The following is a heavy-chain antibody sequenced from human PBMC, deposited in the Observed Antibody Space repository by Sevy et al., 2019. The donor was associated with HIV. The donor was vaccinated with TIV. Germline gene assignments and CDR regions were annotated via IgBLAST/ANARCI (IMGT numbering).Heavy chain of an antibody. V-gene: IGHV1-69*13. CDR2: IIPIFGTA. Sequence: ASVKVSCKASGGTFSSYAISWVRQAPGQGLEWMGGIIPIFGTANYAQKFQGRVTITADESTSTAYMELSSLRSEDTAVYYCARLLRGYSGYDSNGAQGWFDPWGQGTLVTVSS. CDR3: ARLLRGYSGYDSNGAQGWFDP. J-gene: IGHJ5*02. CDR1: GGTFSSYA. D-gene: IGHD5-12*01.